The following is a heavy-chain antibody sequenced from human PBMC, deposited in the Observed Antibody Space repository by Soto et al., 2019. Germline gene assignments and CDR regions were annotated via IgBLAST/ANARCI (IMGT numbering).Heavy chain of an antibody. V-gene: IGHV1-2*04. CDR2: INPNSGGT. Sequence: GASVKVSCKASGCTFSIYAISWVRQAPGQGLEWMGWINPNSGGTNYAQKFPGWVTMTRETSISTAYMELSRLRSDDTAVYYCARGGAMSSSWYTGDYCGQGTLVTVYS. CDR1: GCTFSIYA. J-gene: IGHJ4*02. CDR3: ARGGAMSSSWYTGDY. D-gene: IGHD6-13*01.